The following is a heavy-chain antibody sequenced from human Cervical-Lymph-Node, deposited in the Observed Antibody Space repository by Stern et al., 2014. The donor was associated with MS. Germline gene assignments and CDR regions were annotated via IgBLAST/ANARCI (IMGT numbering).Heavy chain of an antibody. CDR2: ISSTSSYI. D-gene: IGHD3-22*01. V-gene: IGHV3-21*01. CDR1: GFTFSNYN. Sequence: EVQLLQSGGGLVKPGGSLRLSCTASGFTFSNYNMNWVRQAPGKGLEWVSSISSTSSYIYYADSMKGRFTISRDNAKNSLYLHMNSLRAEDTAVYYCARDLLPEVVHYYYDGGAPRLGMDVWGQWTTVTVSS. J-gene: IGHJ6*02. CDR3: ARDLLPEVVHYYYDGGAPRLGMDV.